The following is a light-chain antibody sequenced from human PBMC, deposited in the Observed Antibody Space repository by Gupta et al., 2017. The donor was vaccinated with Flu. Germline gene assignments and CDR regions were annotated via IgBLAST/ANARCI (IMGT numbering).Light chain of an antibody. CDR2: LNSDGSH. Sequence: VKPTCTLSSGDTICAIAWHQQQPENGPRYLMKLNSDGSHSKGDGIRDRFSGSSSGADRYLTISSLQSEDDDDYYCQTWGPGTGVFGGGTKLTVL. J-gene: IGLJ3*02. CDR3: QTWGPGTGV. V-gene: IGLV4-69*01. CDR1: SGDTICA.